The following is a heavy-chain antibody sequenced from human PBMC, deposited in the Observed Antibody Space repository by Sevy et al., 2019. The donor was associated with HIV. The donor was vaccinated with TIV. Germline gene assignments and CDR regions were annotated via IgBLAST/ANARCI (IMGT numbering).Heavy chain of an antibody. V-gene: IGHV1-69*13. CDR2: IIPIFGST. J-gene: IGHJ4*02. CDR1: GGNFNSYD. D-gene: IGHD2-15*01. CDR3: AGGVVLRGPTKHYFDF. Sequence: ASVKVSCRASGGNFNSYDITWVRQAPGQGLEWVGGIIPIFGSTNYALKFQGRVTITADVSATTVYLELSNLRSEDTAVYYCAGGVVLRGPTKHYFDFWGQGTLVTVSS.